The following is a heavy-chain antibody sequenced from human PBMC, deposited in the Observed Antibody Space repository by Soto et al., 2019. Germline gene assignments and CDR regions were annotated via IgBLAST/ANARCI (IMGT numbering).Heavy chain of an antibody. J-gene: IGHJ4*02. Sequence: GGSLRLSCAASGFTFSRFELHWVRQAPGRGLEWISYISSSGSTAYYASSVEGRFTISRDNANNSVYLQMDSLRAEDTALYYCTRAAWFPYLSFYWGQGALVTVSS. D-gene: IGHD3-10*01. V-gene: IGHV3-48*03. CDR1: GFTFSRFE. CDR3: TRAAWFPYLSFY. CDR2: ISSSGSTA.